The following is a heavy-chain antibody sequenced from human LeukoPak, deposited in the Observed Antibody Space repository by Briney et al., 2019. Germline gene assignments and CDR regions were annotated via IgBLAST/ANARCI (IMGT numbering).Heavy chain of an antibody. J-gene: IGHJ6*03. D-gene: IGHD6-19*01. CDR3: ATDRRIAVAGSYYYYMDV. V-gene: IGHV3-21*01. Sequence: PGGSLRLSCAASGFTFSSYSMNWVRQAPGKGLEWVSSISSSSSYIYYADSVKGRFTISRDNAKNSLYLQMNSLRAEDTAVYYCATDRRIAVAGSYYYYMDVWGKGTTVTISS. CDR2: ISSSSSYI. CDR1: GFTFSSYS.